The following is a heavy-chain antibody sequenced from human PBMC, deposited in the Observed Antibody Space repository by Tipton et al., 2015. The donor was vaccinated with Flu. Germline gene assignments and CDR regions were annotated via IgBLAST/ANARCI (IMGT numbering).Heavy chain of an antibody. CDR2: IYPYDSDT. J-gene: IGHJ4*02. D-gene: IGHD7-27*01. Sequence: QLVQSGAEVKKPGESLKISCKGSGFTFISDWIDWVRQMPGKGLEWMGIIYPYDSDTRLSPSFQGQVTISADKSISTAYLQWSSLKASDTAMYYCVRRGPRTGDLAYWGQGTLVTVSS. V-gene: IGHV5-51*03. CDR3: VRRGPRTGDLAY. CDR1: GFTFISDW.